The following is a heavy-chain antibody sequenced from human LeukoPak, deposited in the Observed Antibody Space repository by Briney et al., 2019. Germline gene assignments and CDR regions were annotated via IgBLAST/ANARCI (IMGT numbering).Heavy chain of an antibody. CDR1: GYSFTSYY. D-gene: IGHD5-24*01. CDR3: ARDVVSKVREMATIYWFDP. Sequence: ASVKVSCKASGYSFTSYYIHWVRQAPGQGLEWMGLINPSGGSTNYAQKFQGRVTMTRDTSTSTVYMELRSLRSDDTAVYYCARDVVSKVREMATIYWFDPWGQGTLVTVSS. J-gene: IGHJ5*02. V-gene: IGHV1-46*01. CDR2: INPSGGST.